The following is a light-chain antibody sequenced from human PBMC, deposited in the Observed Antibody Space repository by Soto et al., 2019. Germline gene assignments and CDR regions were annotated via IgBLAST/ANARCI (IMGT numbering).Light chain of an antibody. Sequence: QCALTQPRSVSGSPGQSVTISCSGTSGYVGAYNSVSWYQQHPGKVPKLMIFEINKRPSGVPDRFSGSKSGSTASLTISGLQAEDEADYYCCSSAGSYTYVFGTGTKLTAL. CDR3: CSSAGSYTYV. J-gene: IGLJ1*01. V-gene: IGLV2-11*01. CDR1: SGYVGAYNS. CDR2: EIN.